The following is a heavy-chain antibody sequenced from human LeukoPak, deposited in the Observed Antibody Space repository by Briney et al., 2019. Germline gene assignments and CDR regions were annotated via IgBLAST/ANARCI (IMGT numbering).Heavy chain of an antibody. CDR3: GAFDLRGPASTYYFYYIDV. CDR1: EGNVNNYV. D-gene: IGHD3-3*01. J-gene: IGHJ6*03. V-gene: IGHV1-69*05. CDR2: IVPILGKA. Sequence: GASVKVSCKASEGNVNNYVFYWVRQASGQGLEWMGGIVPILGKADYAQKFQGRVIITTDKSSPTTYMDMSSLTSDDTAVYYCGAFDLRGPASTYYFYYIDVWGNGTSVTVSS.